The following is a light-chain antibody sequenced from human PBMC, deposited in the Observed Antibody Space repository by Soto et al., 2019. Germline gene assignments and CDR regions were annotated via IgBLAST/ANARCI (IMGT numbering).Light chain of an antibody. Sequence: QSALTQPASVSGSPGQSITISCTGTSSDVGGYIYVSWYQQHPGKAPKLMIYEVSNRPSGVSDRFSGSKSGNTASLTISGLQDEDEADYYCSSYTSRATWVFGGGTKLTVL. V-gene: IGLV2-14*01. CDR3: SSYTSRATWV. J-gene: IGLJ3*02. CDR2: EVS. CDR1: SSDVGGYIY.